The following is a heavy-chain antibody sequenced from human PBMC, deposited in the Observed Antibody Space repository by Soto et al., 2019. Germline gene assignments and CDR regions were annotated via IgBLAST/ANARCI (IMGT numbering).Heavy chain of an antibody. CDR3: PRVSSGDTKTYHFDY. CDR2: INSDGSST. V-gene: IGHV3-74*01. J-gene: IGHJ4*02. CDR1: GFTFSSYW. Sequence: GGSLRLSCAASGFTFSSYWMHWVRQAPGKGLVWVSRINSDGSSTSYADSVKGRFTISRDNAKNTLYLQMNSLRAEDTAVYYCPRVSSGDTKTYHFDYWGQGTLVTAPQ. D-gene: IGHD3-10*01.